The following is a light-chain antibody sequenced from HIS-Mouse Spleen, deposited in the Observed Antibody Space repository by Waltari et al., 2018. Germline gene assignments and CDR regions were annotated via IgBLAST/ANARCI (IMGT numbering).Light chain of an antibody. Sequence: QSALTQPASVSGSPGQSITIPCTGTSSDVGGYNLFSWYQQNPGKPPKLMIYEGSKRPSGVSNRFSGSKSGNTASLTISGLQAEDEADYYCCSYAGSSTWVFGGGTKLTVL. V-gene: IGLV2-23*01. CDR2: EGS. CDR3: CSYAGSSTWV. CDR1: SSDVGGYNL. J-gene: IGLJ3*02.